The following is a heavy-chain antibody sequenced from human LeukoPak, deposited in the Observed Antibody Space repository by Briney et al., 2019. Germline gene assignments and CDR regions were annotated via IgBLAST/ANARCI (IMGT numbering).Heavy chain of an antibody. V-gene: IGHV1-46*01. CDR2: INPSGGST. CDR1: GYTFTSYY. D-gene: IGHD5-18*01. J-gene: IGHJ4*02. Sequence: ASVKVSCKSSGYTFTSYYMRWVRQAPGQGLQWMGIINPSGGSTTYAQSFQGRVTMTRDTSTSTVYMELSSLRSEDTALYYCARGGMGIQLWSFDYWGQGTLVTVSS. CDR3: ARGGMGIQLWSFDY.